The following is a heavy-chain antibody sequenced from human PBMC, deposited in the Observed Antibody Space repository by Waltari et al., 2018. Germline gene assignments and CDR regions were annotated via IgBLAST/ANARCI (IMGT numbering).Heavy chain of an antibody. Sequence: QVQLVQSGAEVKKPGSSVKVSCKASGGTFSSYAISWVRQAPGQGLEWMGGIIPIFGTANYAQKFQGRVTITADESTSTAYMELSSLRSEDTAVYYCARVAVAGPNYYYYYYMDVWGKGTTVTVSS. CDR3: ARVAVAGPNYYYYYYMDV. J-gene: IGHJ6*03. CDR1: GGTFSSYA. D-gene: IGHD6-19*01. CDR2: IIPIFGTA. V-gene: IGHV1-69*13.